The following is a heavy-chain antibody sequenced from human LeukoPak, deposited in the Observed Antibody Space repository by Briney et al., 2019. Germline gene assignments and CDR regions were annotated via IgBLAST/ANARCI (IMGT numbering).Heavy chain of an antibody. D-gene: IGHD2-2*01. CDR2: ISSSSSYI. Sequence: GSLRLSCAASGFTFSSYTMNWVRQAPGKGLEWVSSISSSSSYIYNADSVKGRFTISRDNAKNSLYLQMNSLRAEDTAVYYCARGGKYCSSTSCPFDYWGQGTLVTVSS. CDR1: GFTFSSYT. J-gene: IGHJ4*02. CDR3: ARGGKYCSSTSCPFDY. V-gene: IGHV3-21*01.